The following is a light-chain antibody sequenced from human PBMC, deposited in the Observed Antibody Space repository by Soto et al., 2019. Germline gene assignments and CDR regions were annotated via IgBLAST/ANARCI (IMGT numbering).Light chain of an antibody. J-gene: IGLJ1*01. CDR2: EVN. Sequence: QSALTQPASVSGSPGQSITISCTGTSSDVGDRNYVSWYQQHPGKAPKLMIYEVNNRPSGVSNRFSGSKSGNTASLTISGLQSEDEADYYCSSYTSSSTLGVFGTGTKVTVL. CDR1: SSDVGDRNY. V-gene: IGLV2-14*01. CDR3: SSYTSSSTLGV.